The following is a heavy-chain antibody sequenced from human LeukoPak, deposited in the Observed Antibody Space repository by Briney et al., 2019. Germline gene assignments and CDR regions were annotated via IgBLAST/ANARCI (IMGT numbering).Heavy chain of an antibody. J-gene: IGHJ6*03. D-gene: IGHD3-3*01. CDR1: GGSFSGYY. CDR2: INHSGST. CDR3: ARRADDTIFGVVIPSYYYYYYMDV. V-gene: IGHV4-34*01. Sequence: SETLSLTCAVYGGSFSGYYWSWIRQPPGKGLEWIGEINHSGSTNYNPSLKSRVTISVDTSKNQFSLKLSSVTAADTAVYYCARRADDTIFGVVIPSYYYYYYMDVWGKGTTVTVSS.